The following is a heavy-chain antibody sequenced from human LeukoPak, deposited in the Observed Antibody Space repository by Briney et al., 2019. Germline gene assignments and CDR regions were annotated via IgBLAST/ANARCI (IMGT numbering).Heavy chain of an antibody. V-gene: IGHV3-7*03. Sequence: GGSLRLSCAASGFSFSSYCMSWVRQAPGKGLEWVANIKQDGSQKYYVDSVKGRFTISRDNYKNTLYLQMNSLRAEDTAVYYCAKVDGITIFEVFDYWGQGTLVTVSS. CDR1: GFSFSSYC. CDR2: IKQDGSQK. CDR3: AKVDGITIFEVFDY. J-gene: IGHJ4*02. D-gene: IGHD3-3*01.